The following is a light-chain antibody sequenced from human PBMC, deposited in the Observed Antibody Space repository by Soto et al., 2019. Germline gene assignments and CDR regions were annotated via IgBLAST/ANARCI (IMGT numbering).Light chain of an antibody. Sequence: QSALTQPPSASGTPGRRVTISCSGSSSNIGSNTVNWYQQLSGAAPKLLIYSNDQRPSGVPDRFSGSKSGTSASLAISGLQSEDEADYYCAAWDDTLNGYVFGAGTKVTVL. CDR1: SSNIGSNT. J-gene: IGLJ1*01. CDR3: AAWDDTLNGYV. V-gene: IGLV1-44*01. CDR2: SND.